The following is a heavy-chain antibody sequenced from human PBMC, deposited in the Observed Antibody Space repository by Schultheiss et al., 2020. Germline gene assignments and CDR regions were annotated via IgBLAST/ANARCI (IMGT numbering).Heavy chain of an antibody. D-gene: IGHD3-10*01. CDR1: GFTFSSYW. V-gene: IGHV3-66*02. Sequence: GGSLRLSCAASGFTFSSYWMHWVRQAPGKGLGWVSVIYSDGTTHYADSVRGRFTISRDNSKNTLYLQMNSMRPEDTAVYYCARLFSGSLSYWGQGTLVTV. CDR2: IYSDGTT. J-gene: IGHJ4*02. CDR3: ARLFSGSLSY.